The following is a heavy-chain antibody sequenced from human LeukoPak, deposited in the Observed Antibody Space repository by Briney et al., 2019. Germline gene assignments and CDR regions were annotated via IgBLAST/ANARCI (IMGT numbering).Heavy chain of an antibody. CDR2: IYSGGST. D-gene: IGHD4-17*01. J-gene: IGHJ4*02. CDR1: GFTVSVNY. CDR3: AKSRTVIDGFYYFDY. Sequence: GGSLRLSCAVSGFTVSVNYMSWVRQAPGKGLEWVSVIYSGGSTSYADSVKGRFTISRDNSKNTVYLQMNSLRAEDTAVYYCAKSRTVIDGFYYFDYWGQGTLVTVSS. V-gene: IGHV3-53*01.